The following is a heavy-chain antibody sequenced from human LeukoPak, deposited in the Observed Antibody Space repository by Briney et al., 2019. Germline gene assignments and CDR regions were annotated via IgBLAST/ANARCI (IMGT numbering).Heavy chain of an antibody. CDR3: ATPGRAYYDILTGYYGGYYFDY. CDR1: GGSISSSDW. D-gene: IGHD3-9*01. CDR2: IYHSGST. V-gene: IGHV4-4*02. J-gene: IGHJ4*02. Sequence: PSETLSLTCAVSGGSISSSDWWSWVRQPPGKGLEWSGEIYHSGSTNYNPSLKSRVTISVDKSKNQFSLKLSSVTAADTAVYYCATPGRAYYDILTGYYGGYYFDYWGQGTLVTVSS.